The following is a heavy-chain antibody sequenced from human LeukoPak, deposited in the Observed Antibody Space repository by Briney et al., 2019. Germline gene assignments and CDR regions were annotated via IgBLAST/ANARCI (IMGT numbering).Heavy chain of an antibody. CDR3: ARGRTTVTTALAVNWFDP. J-gene: IGHJ5*02. V-gene: IGHV1-69*05. D-gene: IGHD4-17*01. CDR2: IIPIFGTA. Sequence: SVKVSCKASGGTFSSYAISWVRQAPGQGLEWMGGIIPIFGTANYAQKLQGRVTITTDESTSTAYMELSSLRSEDTAVYYCARGRTTVTTALAVNWFDPWGQGTLVTVSS. CDR1: GGTFSSYA.